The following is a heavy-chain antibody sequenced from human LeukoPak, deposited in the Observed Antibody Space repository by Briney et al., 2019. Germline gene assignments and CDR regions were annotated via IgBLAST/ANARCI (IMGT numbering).Heavy chain of an antibody. Sequence: PGGSLRLSCAASGFTFSDYYMSWIRQAPGKGLEWVSYISSSGSTIYYADSVKGRFTISRDNAKNSLYLQMNSLRAEDTAVYYCTRDTGTTGEVKFDPWGQGTLVTVSS. CDR1: GFTFSDYY. V-gene: IGHV3-11*01. J-gene: IGHJ5*02. CDR2: ISSSGSTI. CDR3: TRDTGTTGEVKFDP. D-gene: IGHD4-17*01.